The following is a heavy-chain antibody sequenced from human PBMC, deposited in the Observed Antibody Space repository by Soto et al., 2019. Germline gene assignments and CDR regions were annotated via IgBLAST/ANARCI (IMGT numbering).Heavy chain of an antibody. D-gene: IGHD1-1*01. CDR2: IYYRGNA. V-gene: IGHV4-59*05. CDR3: ARLEGLATISYYFYF. Sequence: SETLSVTCIVSGGSISSDYWGWIRQPPGKGLEWIGSIYYRGNAYYNPSLQTRVTISLDKSKSQFSLKLNSVTAADSAVYFCARLEGLATISYYFYFWGPGALVTVSS. CDR1: GGSISSDY. J-gene: IGHJ4*02.